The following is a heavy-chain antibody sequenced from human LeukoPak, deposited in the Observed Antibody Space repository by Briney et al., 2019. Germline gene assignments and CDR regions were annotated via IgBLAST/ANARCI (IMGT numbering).Heavy chain of an antibody. J-gene: IGHJ6*02. Sequence: PGRSLRLSCAASGFTVSSNYMSWVRQPPGKGLEWIGEIYHSGSTNYNPSLKSRVTISVDKSKNQFSLKLSSVTAADTAVYYCARDSPPYCSGGSCYSGYYYYYGMDVWGQGTTVTVSS. CDR1: GFTVSSNY. D-gene: IGHD2-15*01. CDR3: ARDSPPYCSGGSCYSGYYYYYGMDV. CDR2: IYHSGST. V-gene: IGHV4-4*02.